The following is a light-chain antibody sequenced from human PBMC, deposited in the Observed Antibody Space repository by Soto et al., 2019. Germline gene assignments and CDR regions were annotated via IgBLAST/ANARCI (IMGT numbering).Light chain of an antibody. Sequence: DIVMTQSPLSLPVTPGEPASISCRSSQSLLHSNGYIYLDWYLQKPGQSPQLLIYLGSNRASGVPDRFSGSGSGTDFTLKISRVEAEDVAIYYCMQALQTPYTFGQGTKLEIK. CDR3: MQALQTPYT. CDR1: QSLLHSNGYIY. V-gene: IGKV2-28*01. CDR2: LGS. J-gene: IGKJ2*01.